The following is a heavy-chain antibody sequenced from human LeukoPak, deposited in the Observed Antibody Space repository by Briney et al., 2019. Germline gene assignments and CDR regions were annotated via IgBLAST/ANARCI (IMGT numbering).Heavy chain of an antibody. CDR1: GFTFSFYW. CDR2: INQDGSEK. D-gene: IGHD2-21*01. J-gene: IGHJ4*02. V-gene: IGHV3-7*01. Sequence: GGSLRLSCAASGFTFSFYWMSWVRQAPGKGLEWVANINQDGSEKYYVDSVKGRFTISRDNAKNSLSLQMNSLRAEDTAVYHCARHIETYYDYWGQGTLVTVSS. CDR3: ARHIETYYDY.